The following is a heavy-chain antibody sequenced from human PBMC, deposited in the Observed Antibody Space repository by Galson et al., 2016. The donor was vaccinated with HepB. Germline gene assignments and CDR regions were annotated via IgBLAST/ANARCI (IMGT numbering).Heavy chain of an antibody. D-gene: IGHD5-24*01. J-gene: IGHJ4*02. CDR1: GFTISSHY. CDR2: ISYDGSNR. Sequence: SLRLSCAASGFTISSHYMSWVRQAPGKGLEWVAVISYDGSNRYYADSVKGRFTISRDNSKNTLYLQMNSLRPEDTAVYYCASVENFDYWGQGTLVTVSS. V-gene: IGHV3-30-3*01. CDR3: ASVENFDY.